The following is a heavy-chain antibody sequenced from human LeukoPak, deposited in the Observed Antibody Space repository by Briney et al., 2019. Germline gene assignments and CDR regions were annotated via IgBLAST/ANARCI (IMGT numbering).Heavy chain of an antibody. D-gene: IGHD3-9*01. CDR1: GFTFNKYS. CDR3: ARDQYYGILTGYSGLDY. J-gene: IGHJ4*02. CDR2: ISGTSRTI. Sequence: GGSLRLSCVASGFTFNKYSMNWVRQAPGKGLQWLSYISGTSRTIYYADSVKGRFAISRDNARNSLYLQMSSLRAEDTAVYYCARDQYYGILTGYSGLDYWGQGTLVTVSS. V-gene: IGHV3-48*01.